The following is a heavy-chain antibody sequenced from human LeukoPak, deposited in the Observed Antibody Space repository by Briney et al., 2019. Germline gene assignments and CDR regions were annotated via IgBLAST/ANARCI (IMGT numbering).Heavy chain of an antibody. Sequence: GGSLRLSCAASGFTFSSYGMHWVRQAPGKGLEWVAFIRYDGSNKYYADSVKGRFTISRDNSKNTLYLQMNSLRAEDTAVYYCAKDKGEPGYCSSTSCYGDAFDIWGQGTMVTVSS. CDR2: IRYDGSNK. J-gene: IGHJ3*02. V-gene: IGHV3-30*02. CDR1: GFTFSSYG. CDR3: AKDKGEPGYCSSTSCYGDAFDI. D-gene: IGHD2-2*01.